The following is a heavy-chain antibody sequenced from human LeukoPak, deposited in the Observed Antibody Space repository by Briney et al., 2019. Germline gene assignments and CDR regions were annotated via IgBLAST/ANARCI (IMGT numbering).Heavy chain of an antibody. D-gene: IGHD2-2*01. CDR3: ARYCSSTSCHDY. CDR2: IYYSGST. Sequence: PSETLSLTCTVSGGSISSGGYYWSWIRQHPGKGLEWIGYIYYSGSTYYNPSLKSRVTISVDTSKNQFSLKLSSVTAADTAVYYCARYCSSTSCHDYWGQGTLVTVSS. J-gene: IGHJ4*02. V-gene: IGHV4-31*03. CDR1: GGSISSGGYY.